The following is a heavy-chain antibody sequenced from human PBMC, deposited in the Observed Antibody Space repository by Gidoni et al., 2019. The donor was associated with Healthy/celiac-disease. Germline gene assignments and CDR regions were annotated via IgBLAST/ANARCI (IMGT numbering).Heavy chain of an antibody. CDR1: GGTFSSYA. Sequence: QVQRVQPGAEVKKPGSSVKVSCKASGGTFSSYAISWGRQAPGQGLEWMGRIIPILGLANYAQKFQGRVTITADKSTSTAYMERSSLRSEDTAVYYCAVRGGGSGSYYLDPYYYYYYMDVWGKGTTVTVSS. CDR3: AVRGGGSGSYYLDPYYYYYYMDV. V-gene: IGHV1-69*04. J-gene: IGHJ6*03. CDR2: IIPILGLA. D-gene: IGHD3-10*01.